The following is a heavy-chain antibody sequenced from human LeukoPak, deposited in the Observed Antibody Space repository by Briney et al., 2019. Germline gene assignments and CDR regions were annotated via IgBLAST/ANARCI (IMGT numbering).Heavy chain of an antibody. Sequence: ASVKVSCKASGYTFTTYAMHWVRQAPGQRLEWMGWINAGNGNTKYSQKFQARVTITRDTSASTAYMELSSLRSEDTAVYYCARDPIGSRWPYYFDYWGQGTLITVSS. J-gene: IGHJ4*02. V-gene: IGHV1-3*01. D-gene: IGHD6-13*01. CDR1: GYTFTTYA. CDR3: ARDPIGSRWPYYFDY. CDR2: INAGNGNT.